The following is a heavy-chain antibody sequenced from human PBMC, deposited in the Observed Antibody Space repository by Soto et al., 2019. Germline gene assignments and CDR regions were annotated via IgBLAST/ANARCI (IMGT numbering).Heavy chain of an antibody. CDR2: ISGSGGST. D-gene: IGHD4-17*01. J-gene: IGHJ6*03. Sequence: EVQLLESGGGLVQPGGSLRLSCAASGFTFSSYAMSWVRQAPGKGLEWVSAISGSGGSTYYADSVKGLFTISRDNSKNTLNLQMNSLRAEDTAVDYCAKGYDYGDYGLYYYYMDVWGKGTTVTVSS. V-gene: IGHV3-23*01. CDR3: AKGYDYGDYGLYYYYMDV. CDR1: GFTFSSYA.